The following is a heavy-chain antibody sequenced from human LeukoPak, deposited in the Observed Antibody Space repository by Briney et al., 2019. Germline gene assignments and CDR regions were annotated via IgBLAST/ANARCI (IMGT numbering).Heavy chain of an antibody. J-gene: IGHJ4*02. D-gene: IGHD7-27*01. Sequence: SVKVSCKASGGTFSSYAISWVRQAPGQGLEWMGGIIPIFGTANYAQKFQGRVTITTDESTSTAYMELSSLRSEDTAVYYCARDLSMAQLGTYYFDYWGQGTLVTVSS. CDR2: IIPIFGTA. CDR3: ARDLSMAQLGTYYFDY. CDR1: GGTFSSYA. V-gene: IGHV1-69*05.